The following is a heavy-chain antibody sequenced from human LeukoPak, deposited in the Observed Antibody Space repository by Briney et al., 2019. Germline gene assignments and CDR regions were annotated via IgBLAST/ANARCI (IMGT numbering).Heavy chain of an antibody. CDR2: IYYSGYT. CDR1: GGSMTSYS. D-gene: IGHD5-12*01. CDR3: VRIDVGDYYYFGLDV. J-gene: IGHJ6*02. Sequence: PSKTLSLTCTVSGGSMTSYSWSWIRQPPGKELEWIGSIYYSGYTNYNPSLESRVTILLDTSKNQFSLKLSSVTAADTAVYYCVRIDVGDYYYFGLDVWGQGTTVTVSS. V-gene: IGHV4-59*08.